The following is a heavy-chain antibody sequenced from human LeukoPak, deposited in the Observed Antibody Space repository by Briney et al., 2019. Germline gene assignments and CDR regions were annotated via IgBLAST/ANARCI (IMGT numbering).Heavy chain of an antibody. D-gene: IGHD3-16*01. CDR1: GFTFNNYW. CDR3: ARGKDGVWAFDI. J-gene: IGHJ3*02. CDR2: INSDGSGT. V-gene: IGHV3-74*01. Sequence: GGSLRLSCGASGFTFNNYWMHWVRQAPGMGLVWVSRINSDGSGTTYADSVKGRVTISRDNAKNTMYLRMNSLRAEDAAVYYCARGKDGVWAFDIWGQGTTVTVSS.